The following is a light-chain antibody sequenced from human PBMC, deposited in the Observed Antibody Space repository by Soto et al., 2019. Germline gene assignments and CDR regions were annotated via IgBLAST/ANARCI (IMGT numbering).Light chain of an antibody. CDR1: QRVSNH. V-gene: IGKV3-15*01. CDR2: AAS. CDR3: HQYNNWPWT. Sequence: ETVMTQSPVTLSVSPGDTATLSCRASQRVSNHFAWYRQKTGQAPRILIYAASTRAAGVPVRFSGSGSETEFTLPLRRLQSEDFELYYCHQYNNWPWTFGQGTKVDIK. J-gene: IGKJ1*01.